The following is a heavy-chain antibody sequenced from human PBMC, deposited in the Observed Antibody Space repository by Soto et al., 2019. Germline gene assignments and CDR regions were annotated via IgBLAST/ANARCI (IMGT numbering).Heavy chain of an antibody. V-gene: IGHV4-4*02. J-gene: IGHJ4*01. Sequence: VQLQESGPGLVKPSGTLSLTCAVSGASISSGNWWSWVRQSPGKGLEWIGEIYHSGSTNHNPSLKSRVIISLDKSRNQFSLKLSSVTAADPAVYFCASHRGNTFGPYDDWGQGTQVTVSS. CDR2: IYHSGST. CDR3: ASHRGNTFGPYDD. CDR1: GASISSGNW. D-gene: IGHD3-16*01.